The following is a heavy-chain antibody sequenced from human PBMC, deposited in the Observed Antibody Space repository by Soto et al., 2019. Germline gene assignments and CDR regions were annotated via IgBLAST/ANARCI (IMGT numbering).Heavy chain of an antibody. V-gene: IGHV3-23*01. CDR2: ISGSGGST. CDR1: GFTFSSYA. D-gene: IGHD2-2*01. J-gene: IGHJ4*02. CDR3: AKDLGIYCSSPSCYGFDY. Sequence: GGSLRLSCAASGFTFSSYAMSWVRQAPGKGLEWVSAISGSGGSTYYADSVKGRFTISRDNSKNTLYLQMNSLRAEDTAVYYCAKDLGIYCSSPSCYGFDYWGQGTLLTLSS.